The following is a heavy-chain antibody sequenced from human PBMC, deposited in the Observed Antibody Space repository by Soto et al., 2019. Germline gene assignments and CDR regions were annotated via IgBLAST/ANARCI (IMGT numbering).Heavy chain of an antibody. D-gene: IGHD2-15*01. CDR2: ISSSGSSI. J-gene: IGHJ3*02. Sequence: QVQLVESGGGLVKPGGSLRLSCAASGFTFSDYYMSWIRQAPGKGLEWVSYISSSGSSIYYAVSVKGRFTISRDNAKNSLYLQMNSLRAEDTAVYYCARDYCSGGSCYPDAFDIWGQVTMVTVSS. V-gene: IGHV3-11*01. CDR1: GFTFSDYY. CDR3: ARDYCSGGSCYPDAFDI.